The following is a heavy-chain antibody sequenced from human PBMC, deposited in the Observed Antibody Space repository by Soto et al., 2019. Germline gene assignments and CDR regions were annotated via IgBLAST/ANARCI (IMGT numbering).Heavy chain of an antibody. D-gene: IGHD2-15*01. CDR3: ASVVVGATRQTGSDH. Sequence: PSETLSLTCTVSNGSITSGDYFWGWIRQPPGKGLEFIGSIHSSGGTYYSPSLKSRVSISIDKSKNQSSLKVTSVTAGDTAVYFCASVVVGATRQTGSDHWGQGTLVTVSS. V-gene: IGHV4-39*01. CDR2: IHSSGGT. CDR1: NGSITSGDYF. J-gene: IGHJ4*02.